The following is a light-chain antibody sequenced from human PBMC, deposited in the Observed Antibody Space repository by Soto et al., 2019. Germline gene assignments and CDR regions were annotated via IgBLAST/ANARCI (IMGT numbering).Light chain of an antibody. CDR3: CSYAGSPRYV. V-gene: IGLV2-11*01. J-gene: IGLJ1*01. CDR1: SSDVGGYNY. CDR2: DVS. Sequence: QSALTQPRSVSGSPGQSVTISCTGTSSDVGGYNYVSWYQQHAGKAPKVMIYDVSERPSGVPDRFSGSKSGNTASLTISGLQAEAEADYYCCSYAGSPRYVLGTGTKLTVL.